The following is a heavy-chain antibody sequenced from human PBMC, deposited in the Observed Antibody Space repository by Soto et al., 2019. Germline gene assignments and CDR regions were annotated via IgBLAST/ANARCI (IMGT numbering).Heavy chain of an antibody. V-gene: IGHV3-30-3*01. CDR1: GFTFSSYA. J-gene: IGHJ4*02. D-gene: IGHD5-12*01. CDR3: ASSEMATISPDY. CDR2: ISYDGSKK. Sequence: QVQLVESGGGVVQPGRSLRLSCAASGFTFSSYAMDWVRQAPGKGLEWVAVISYDGSKKYYADSVKGRFTISRDNTKNTLYLQMNSLRAEDTAVYYCASSEMATISPDYWGQGTLVTVSS.